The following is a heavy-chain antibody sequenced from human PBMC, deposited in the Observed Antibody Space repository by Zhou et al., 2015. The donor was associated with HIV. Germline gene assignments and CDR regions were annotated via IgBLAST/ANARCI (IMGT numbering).Heavy chain of an antibody. CDR2: IIPIFGTA. J-gene: IGHJ6*03. V-gene: IGHV1-69*01. CDR3: ARGYYYGSGSYLLAPYYYYYMDV. D-gene: IGHD3-10*01. CDR1: GGTFSSYA. Sequence: QVQLVQSGAEVKKPGSSVKVSCKASGGTFSSYAISWVRQAPGQGLEWMGGIIPIFGTANYAQKFQGRVTITADESTSTAYMELSSLRSEDTAVYYCARGYYYGSGSYLLAPYYYYYMDVWGKGTTVTVSS.